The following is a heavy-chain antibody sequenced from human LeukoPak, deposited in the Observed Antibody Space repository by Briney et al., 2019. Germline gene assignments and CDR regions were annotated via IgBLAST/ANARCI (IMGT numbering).Heavy chain of an antibody. D-gene: IGHD3-22*01. J-gene: IGHJ4*02. CDR3: AKRGVVIRVILVGFHKEAYYFDS. CDR1: GITLSNYG. CDR2: ISGSGGST. V-gene: IGHV3-23*01. Sequence: GGSLRLSCAVSGITLSNYGMSWVRQAPGKGLEWVAGISGSGGSTNYADSVKGRFTISRDSRKNTLYLQMNSLRAEDTAVYFCAKRGVVIRVILVGFHKEAYYFDSWGQGALVTVSS.